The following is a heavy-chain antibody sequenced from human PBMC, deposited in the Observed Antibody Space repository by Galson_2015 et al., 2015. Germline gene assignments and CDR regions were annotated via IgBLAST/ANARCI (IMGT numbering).Heavy chain of an antibody. V-gene: IGHV3-21*01. CDR3: ASPQKAARSPYGMDV. J-gene: IGHJ6*02. CDR1: GFTFSSYA. D-gene: IGHD6-13*01. CDR2: ISSSSSYI. Sequence: SLRLSCAASGFTFSSYAMSWVRQAPGKGLEWVSSISSSSSYIYYADSVKGRFTISRDNAKNSLYLQMNSLRAEDTAVYYCASPQKAARSPYGMDVWGQGTTVTVSS.